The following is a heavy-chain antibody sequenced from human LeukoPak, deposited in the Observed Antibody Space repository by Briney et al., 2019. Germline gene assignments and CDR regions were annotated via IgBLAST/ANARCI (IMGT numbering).Heavy chain of an antibody. CDR3: ASRGRGYSTKLYYFDY. J-gene: IGHJ4*02. Sequence: GGSLRLSCAASGFTFSSYAMSWVRQAPGKGLEWVSAISGSGGSTYYADSVKGRFTISRDNSKNTLYLQMSSLRAEDTAVYYCASRGRGYSTKLYYFDYWGQGTLVTVSS. D-gene: IGHD2-2*01. CDR1: GFTFSSYA. V-gene: IGHV3-23*01. CDR2: ISGSGGST.